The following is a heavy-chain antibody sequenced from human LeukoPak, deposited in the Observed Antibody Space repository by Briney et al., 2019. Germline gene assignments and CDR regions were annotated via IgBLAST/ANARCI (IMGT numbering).Heavy chain of an antibody. V-gene: IGHV3-74*03. J-gene: IGHJ4*02. CDR2: IKGDGGTT. D-gene: IGHD3-10*01. CDR3: ARDRYGSY. Sequence: GGSLRLSCAASGFTFSNYWMHWVRQAPGKGLVWVSRIKGDGGTTTDADSVKGRFTISRDNAKNSLYLQMNSLRAEDTAVYYCARDRYGSYWGQGTLVTVSS. CDR1: GFTFSNYW.